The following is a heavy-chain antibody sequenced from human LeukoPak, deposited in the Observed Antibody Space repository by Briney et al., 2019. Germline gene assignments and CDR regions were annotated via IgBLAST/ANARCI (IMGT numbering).Heavy chain of an antibody. J-gene: IGHJ4*02. Sequence: SETLSLTCTVSGGSISSYYWSWIRQPPGKGLEWIGYIYYSGNTNYNPSLKSRVTISVDTSKNQFSLKLSSVTAADTAVYYCARGSSGWYPRFGYWGQGTLVTVSS. CDR3: ARGSSGWYPRFGY. CDR1: GGSISSYY. V-gene: IGHV4-59*01. D-gene: IGHD6-19*01. CDR2: IYYSGNT.